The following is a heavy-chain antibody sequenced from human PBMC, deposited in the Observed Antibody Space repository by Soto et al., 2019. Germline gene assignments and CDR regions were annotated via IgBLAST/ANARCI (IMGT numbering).Heavy chain of an antibody. CDR1: GFTFNDAW. CDR2: IKGRTDSGTT. V-gene: IGHV3-15*01. J-gene: IGHJ4*02. Sequence: GGSLRLSCAASGFTFNDAWMSWVRQGPGKGLEWVGRIKGRTDSGTTEYTGPVKGRFTISRDDSKNTVYLQMNNLKIEDSAVYFCTTGSRYWGQGTLVTVSS. CDR3: TTGSRY. D-gene: IGHD1-26*01.